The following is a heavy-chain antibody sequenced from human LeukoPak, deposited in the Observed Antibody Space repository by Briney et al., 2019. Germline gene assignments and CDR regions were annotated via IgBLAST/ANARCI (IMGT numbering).Heavy chain of an antibody. CDR2: ISTSSSYI. CDR1: GFTVSSNY. CDR3: ARGRYYYGSGSYYPFDY. V-gene: IGHV3-21*01. Sequence: TGGSLRLSCAASGFTVSSNYMSWVRQAPGKGLEWVSSISTSSSYIYYADSVKGRFTISRDNARNSLYLQMNSLRAEDTAVYYCARGRYYYGSGSYYPFDYWGQGTLVTVSS. D-gene: IGHD3-10*01. J-gene: IGHJ4*02.